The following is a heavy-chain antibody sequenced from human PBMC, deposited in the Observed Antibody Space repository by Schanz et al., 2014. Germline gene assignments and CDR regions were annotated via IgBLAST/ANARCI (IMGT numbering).Heavy chain of an antibody. J-gene: IGHJ5*02. CDR3: ARGRGCTGGSCYSWFDL. CDR2: ISGYNGKT. Sequence: QVQLVQSGPEVKKPGASVRLSCKASGYNFNRHDISWVRQAPGQGLEWMGWISGYNGKTIYLDNREDRITMTTDTATSTAYMELRNLRSADTAVYYCARGRGCTGGSCYSWFDLWGQGTLVTVAS. V-gene: IGHV1-18*04. CDR1: GYNFNRHD. D-gene: IGHD2-15*01.